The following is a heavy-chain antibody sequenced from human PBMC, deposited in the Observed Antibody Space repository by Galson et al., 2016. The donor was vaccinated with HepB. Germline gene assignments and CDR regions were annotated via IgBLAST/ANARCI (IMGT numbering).Heavy chain of an antibody. CDR3: AKAQFIQLWSVTGSVHGMDV. Sequence: SLRLSCAVSGISFSSYGMYWVRQAPGQGLEWVAVISYDATEEYYVDSVRGRFTISRDNSKNTLYLQMNSLTAEDTAVYYCAKAQFIQLWSVTGSVHGMDVWGQGTTVTVSS. CDR2: ISYDATEE. J-gene: IGHJ6*02. D-gene: IGHD5-18*01. V-gene: IGHV3-30*18. CDR1: GISFSSYG.